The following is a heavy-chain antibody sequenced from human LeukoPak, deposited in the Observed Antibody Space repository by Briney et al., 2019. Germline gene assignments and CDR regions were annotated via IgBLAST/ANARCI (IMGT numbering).Heavy chain of an antibody. Sequence: GGSLRLSCAASGFTVSSNYMSWVRQAPGKGLEWVSVIYSGGSTYYADSVKGRFTISRDKSKNTLYLQMNSLRPEDSAVYYCASDPRDGGQNVWGKGTTVTVSS. D-gene: IGHD5-24*01. CDR1: GFTVSSNY. V-gene: IGHV3-53*05. J-gene: IGHJ6*04. CDR2: IYSGGST. CDR3: ASDPRDGGQNV.